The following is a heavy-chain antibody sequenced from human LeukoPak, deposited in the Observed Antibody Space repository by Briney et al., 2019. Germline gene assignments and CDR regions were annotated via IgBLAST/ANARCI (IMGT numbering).Heavy chain of an antibody. Sequence: WGSLRLSCAASGFTFSSYAMSWVRQAPGKGLEWVSGISGSGGSTYYADSVKGRFTISRDNSKNTLYLQMNSLRAEDTAVYYCAKDPISSTAARRFDYWGQGTLVTVSS. V-gene: IGHV3-23*01. J-gene: IGHJ4*02. CDR3: AKDPISSTAARRFDY. D-gene: IGHD6-6*01. CDR2: ISGSGGST. CDR1: GFTFSSYA.